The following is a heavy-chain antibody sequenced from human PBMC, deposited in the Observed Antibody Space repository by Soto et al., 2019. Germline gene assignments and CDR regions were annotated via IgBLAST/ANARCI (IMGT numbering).Heavy chain of an antibody. D-gene: IGHD2-15*01. Sequence: PTLVNPTQTLTLTCTFSGFSLSTSGVGVGWIRQPPGKALEWLALIYWDDDKRYSPSLEGRLTVTKDASKNQVVLTMTNMAPVDTATYYCAHRLVGLYMGVWGKGTTVTVSS. CDR3: AHRLVGLYMGV. CDR1: GFSLSTSGVG. CDR2: IYWDDDK. V-gene: IGHV2-5*02. J-gene: IGHJ6*04.